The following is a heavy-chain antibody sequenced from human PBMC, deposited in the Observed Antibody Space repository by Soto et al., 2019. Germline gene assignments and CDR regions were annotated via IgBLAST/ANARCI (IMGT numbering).Heavy chain of an antibody. Sequence: GALRLSCAASGFTFSSYSMNWVRPAPGKGLEWVSSISSNSSYIYYADSVRGRFTISRDNAKNSLYLQMNSLRAEDTAVYYCARDMRAGYCTNGVCYSPIDYCDQGTLVTVAS. J-gene: IGHJ4*02. CDR3: ARDMRAGYCTNGVCYSPIDY. CDR2: ISSNSSYI. D-gene: IGHD2-8*01. V-gene: IGHV3-21*01. CDR1: GFTFSSYS.